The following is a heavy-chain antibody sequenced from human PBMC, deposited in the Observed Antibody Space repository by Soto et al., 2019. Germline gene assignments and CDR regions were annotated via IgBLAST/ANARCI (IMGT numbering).Heavy chain of an antibody. Sequence: QVQLVESGGGVVQPGRSLRLSCAASGFTFSSYAMHWVRQAPGKGLEWVAVISYDGSNKYYADSVKGRFTIYRDNSKNTLYLQMNSLRAEDTAVYYCARDQAPAYNGMDVWVQGSTVTV. CDR1: GFTFSSYA. CDR2: ISYDGSNK. J-gene: IGHJ6*02. V-gene: IGHV3-30-3*01. CDR3: ARDQAPAYNGMDV.